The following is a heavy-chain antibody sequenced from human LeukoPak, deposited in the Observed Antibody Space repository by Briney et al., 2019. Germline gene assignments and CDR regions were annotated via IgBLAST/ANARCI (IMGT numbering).Heavy chain of an antibody. J-gene: IGHJ4*02. CDR1: GGSFSGYY. D-gene: IGHD3-10*01. Sequence: KSSETLSLTCAVYGGSFSGYYWSWIRQPPGKGLEWIGEINHSGSTNYNPSLKSRVTISVDTSKTQFSLKLTSVTAADTAVYYCARRTQTTFYSGSGIAYWGQGTQVTVSS. CDR3: ARRTQTTFYSGSGIAY. V-gene: IGHV4-34*01. CDR2: INHSGST.